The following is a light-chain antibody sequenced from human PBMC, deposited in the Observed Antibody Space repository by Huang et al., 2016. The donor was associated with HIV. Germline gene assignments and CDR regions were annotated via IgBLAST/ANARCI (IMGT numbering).Light chain of an antibody. CDR1: QSIGTY. CDR3: QQSYSALWLT. Sequence: DIQMTQSPSSLSASVGDRVTIACRASQSIGTYLNWYQKKPGKAPRLRINVASSLQSCVPSRFSGSSSGTDFTLTISSLQPEDFATFYCQQSYSALWLTFGGGTKVEIK. J-gene: IGKJ4*01. V-gene: IGKV1-39*01. CDR2: VAS.